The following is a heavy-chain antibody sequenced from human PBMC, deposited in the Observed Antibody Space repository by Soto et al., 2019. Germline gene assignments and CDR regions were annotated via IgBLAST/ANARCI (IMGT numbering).Heavy chain of an antibody. CDR2: IYHSGST. D-gene: IGHD1-1*01. CDR3: AKARGANNWANYYGLDV. J-gene: IGHJ6*02. CDR1: GGSISSGGYS. Sequence: SETLSLTCAVSGGSISSGGYSWSWIRQPPGKGLEWIGYIYHSGSTYYNPSLKSRVPISVDRSKNQFSLKLSSVTAADTAVYYCAKARGANNWANYYGLDVWGQGTTVTVSS. V-gene: IGHV4-30-2*01.